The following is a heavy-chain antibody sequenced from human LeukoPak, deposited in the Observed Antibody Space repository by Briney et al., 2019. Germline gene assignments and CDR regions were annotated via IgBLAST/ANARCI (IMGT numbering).Heavy chain of an antibody. V-gene: IGHV1-69*05. CDR3: ARANYYGSGSYEY. D-gene: IGHD3-10*01. Sequence: ASAKVSCKASGGTFSSYAISWVRQAPGQGLEWMGRIIPIFGIANYAQKFQGRVTITTDESTSTAYMELSGLRSEDTAVYYCARANYYGSGSYEYWGQGTLVTVSS. CDR2: IIPIFGIA. J-gene: IGHJ4*02. CDR1: GGTFSSYA.